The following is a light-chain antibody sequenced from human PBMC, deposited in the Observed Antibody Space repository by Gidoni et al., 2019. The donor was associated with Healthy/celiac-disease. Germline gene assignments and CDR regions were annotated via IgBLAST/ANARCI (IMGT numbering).Light chain of an antibody. V-gene: IGKV3-11*01. CDR3: QQRSNWPLIT. CDR2: DAS. CDR1: QSVSSY. Sequence: IVLTQSPATLSLSPGERATLSCRASQSVSSYLAWYQQKPGQAPRLLIYDASNRATGIPARFSGSGSGTDFTLTISSLEPEDFAVYYCQQRSNWPLITFXXXTRLEIK. J-gene: IGKJ5*01.